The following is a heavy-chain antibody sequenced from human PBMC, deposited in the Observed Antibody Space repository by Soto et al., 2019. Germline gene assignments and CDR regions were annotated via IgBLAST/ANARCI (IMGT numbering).Heavy chain of an antibody. J-gene: IGHJ4*02. CDR2: INHSGST. D-gene: IGHD2-21*01. CDR3: ARENGGETFDY. Sequence: PSETLSLTCAVYGGSFSGYYWSWIRQPPGKGLEWIGEINHSGSTNYNPSLKSRVTISVDTSKNQFSLKLSSVTAADTAVYYCARENGGETFDYWGQGTLVTVSS. CDR1: GGSFSGYY. V-gene: IGHV4-34*01.